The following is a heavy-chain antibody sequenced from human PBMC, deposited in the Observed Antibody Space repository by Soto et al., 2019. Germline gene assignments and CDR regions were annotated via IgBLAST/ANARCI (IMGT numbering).Heavy chain of an antibody. V-gene: IGHV4-39*01. Sequence: SETLSLTCTVSGHSMSNTDYFWGWIRQTPWSDLQWIGSLFYTGHTYYNPSLLSRVTISVDTSKNQFSLKLSSVTAADTAVYYCARLKHGSGSPNWFDPWGQGTLVTVSS. CDR1: GHSMSNTDYF. CDR2: LFYTGHT. D-gene: IGHD3-10*01. J-gene: IGHJ5*02. CDR3: ARLKHGSGSPNWFDP.